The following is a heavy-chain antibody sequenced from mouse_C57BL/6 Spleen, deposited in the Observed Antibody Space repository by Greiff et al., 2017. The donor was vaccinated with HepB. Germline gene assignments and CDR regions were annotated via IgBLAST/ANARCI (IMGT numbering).Heavy chain of an antibody. V-gene: IGHV1-55*01. CDR3: ARGGLGEN. CDR2: FFPGSGDT. J-gene: IGHJ2*01. CDR1: GYTFTTYW. Sequence: QVQLQQPGAELVKPGASVMMSCKASGYTFTTYWITWVKQRPGQSLEWIGDFFPGSGDTHYNERFKSKATLTVDTSSYTAYIHLSSLTSEDSAVYYCARGGLGENWGQGTTLTVSS. D-gene: IGHD3-2*02.